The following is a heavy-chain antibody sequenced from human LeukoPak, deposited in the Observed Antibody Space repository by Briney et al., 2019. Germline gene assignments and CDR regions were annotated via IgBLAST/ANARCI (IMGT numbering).Heavy chain of an antibody. J-gene: IGHJ3*01. CDR3: ARGPRK. V-gene: IGHV4-4*02. Sequence: SETLSLTCAVSGGSITIGTWWTWGRQPPGQGLEWIGEVNYGGSPTYTSSLKIRVTISQDKAKNQFLLNLTSVTAADTAVYYCARGPRKWGQGTMVTVSS. CDR2: VNYGGSP. CDR1: GGSITIGTW.